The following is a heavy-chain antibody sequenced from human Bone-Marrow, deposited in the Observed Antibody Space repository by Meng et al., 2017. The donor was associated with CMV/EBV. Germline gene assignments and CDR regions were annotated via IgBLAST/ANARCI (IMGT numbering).Heavy chain of an antibody. CDR1: GFTFSSYA. J-gene: IGHJ4*02. Sequence: AASGFTFSSYAMHWVRQAPGKGLEYVSAISSNGGSTYYANSVQGKFAISRDNSKNTLYLQMGSLRAEDMAVYYCARTRDWGSRYFDYWGQGTLVTVSS. D-gene: IGHD7-27*01. CDR3: ARTRDWGSRYFDY. CDR2: ISSNGGST. V-gene: IGHV3-64*01.